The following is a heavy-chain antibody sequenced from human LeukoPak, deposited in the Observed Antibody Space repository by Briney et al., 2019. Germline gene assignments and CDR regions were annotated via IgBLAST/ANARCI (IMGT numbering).Heavy chain of an antibody. Sequence: SETLSLTCTVSGGSISSYYWSCIRQPPGKGLEWIGYIYTSGSTNYNPSLKSRVTISVDTSKNQFSLKLSSVTAADTAVYYCARRHLHFDYWGQGTLVTVSS. V-gene: IGHV4-4*09. CDR2: IYTSGST. CDR3: ARRHLHFDY. J-gene: IGHJ4*02. CDR1: GGSISSYY.